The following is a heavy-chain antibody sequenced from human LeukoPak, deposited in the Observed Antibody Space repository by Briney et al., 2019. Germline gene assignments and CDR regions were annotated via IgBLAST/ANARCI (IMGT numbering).Heavy chain of an antibody. Sequence: ASVKVSCKASGYTFTSYAMHWVGQAPGQRLEWMGWINAGNGNTKYSHKFQGRVTITRDTSASTAYMELSSLRSEDTAVYYCARLREMHDAFDIWGQGTMVTVSS. J-gene: IGHJ3*02. CDR3: ARLREMHDAFDI. V-gene: IGHV1-3*01. CDR2: INAGNGNT. CDR1: GYTFTSYA. D-gene: IGHD5-24*01.